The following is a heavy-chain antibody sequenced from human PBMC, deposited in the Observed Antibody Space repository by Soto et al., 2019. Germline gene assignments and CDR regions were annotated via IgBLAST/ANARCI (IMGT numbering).Heavy chain of an antibody. CDR1: GFTFSSYG. V-gene: IGHV3-30*18. Sequence: PGGSLRLSCAASGFTFSSYGMHWVRQAPGKGLEWVAVISYDGSNKYYADSVKGRFTISRDNSKNTLYLQMNSLRAEDTAVYYCAKDRKSLQYSSSYTPDYWGQGTLVTVSS. D-gene: IGHD6-13*01. CDR3: AKDRKSLQYSSSYTPDY. CDR2: ISYDGSNK. J-gene: IGHJ4*02.